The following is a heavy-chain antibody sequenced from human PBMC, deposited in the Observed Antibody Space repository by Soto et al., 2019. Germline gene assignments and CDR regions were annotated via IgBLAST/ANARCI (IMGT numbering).Heavy chain of an antibody. D-gene: IGHD3-10*01. V-gene: IGHV3-66*01. Sequence: GGSLILSCAASGFTVSSNYMSWVRQAPGKGLEWVSVIYSVGSTYYADSVKGRFTISRDNSKNTLYLQMNSLRAEDTAVYYCAREGGGSGGYGDIWGQGTMVTVSS. CDR2: IYSVGST. CDR1: GFTVSSNY. CDR3: AREGGGSGGYGDI. J-gene: IGHJ3*02.